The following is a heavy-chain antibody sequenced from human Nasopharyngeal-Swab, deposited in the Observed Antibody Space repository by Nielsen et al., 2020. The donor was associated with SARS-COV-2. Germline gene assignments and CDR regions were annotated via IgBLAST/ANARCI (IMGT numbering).Heavy chain of an antibody. CDR1: GFTFSSFW. CDR3: ARGSGPYGSWDY. V-gene: IGHV3-74*01. J-gene: IGHJ4*02. CDR2: ISGDGSST. D-gene: IGHD1-26*01. Sequence: GGSLRLSCAASGFTFSSFWMHWVRQVPGKGLVWISRISGDGSSTSYADSVKGRLTISRDNAKNTLYLQINTLTGEDTAVYHCARGSGPYGSWDYWGQGTLVTVSS.